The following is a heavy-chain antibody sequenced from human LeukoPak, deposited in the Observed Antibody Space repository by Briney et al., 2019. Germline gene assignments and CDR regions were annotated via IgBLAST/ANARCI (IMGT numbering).Heavy chain of an antibody. CDR3: AKGRGPFDP. V-gene: IGHV4-59*01. CDR1: GGSFSGYY. D-gene: IGHD3-10*01. Sequence: SETLSLTCAVYGGSFSGYYWSWIRQTPGKGREWIGYVYYLGTTAYNPSLEGRVTISVDTSKNHFSLKLSSLTAADTGVYYCAKGRGPFDPWGQGTLVTVSS. CDR2: VYYLGTT. J-gene: IGHJ5*02.